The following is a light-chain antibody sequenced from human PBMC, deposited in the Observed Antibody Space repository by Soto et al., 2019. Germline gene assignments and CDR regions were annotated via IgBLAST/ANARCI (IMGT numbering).Light chain of an antibody. CDR3: MQCSRWSYT. J-gene: IGKJ2*01. V-gene: IGKV2-30*01. CDR1: QSLVYSDGNNY. Sequence: DVVMTQSPLSLPVTLGQPASISCRSSQSLVYSDGNNYLNWFQQRLGHSPGRLIYKVSNRDSGVPARFSGGGSGADFTLKISSVAADDFGVYYCMQCSRWSYTFGQGTKLEIK. CDR2: KVS.